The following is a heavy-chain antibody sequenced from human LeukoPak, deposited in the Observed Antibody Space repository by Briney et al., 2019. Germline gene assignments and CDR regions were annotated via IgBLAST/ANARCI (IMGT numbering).Heavy chain of an antibody. Sequence: SETLSLTCAVYGGSFSGYYWSWIRQPPGKGLEWIGEINHSGSTNYNPSLKSRVTISVDTSKNQFSLKLSSVTAADTAVYYCATALYCSSTSCNYWGQGTLVTVSS. CDR2: INHSGST. CDR3: ATALYCSSTSCNY. CDR1: GGSFSGYY. J-gene: IGHJ4*02. D-gene: IGHD2-2*01. V-gene: IGHV4-34*01.